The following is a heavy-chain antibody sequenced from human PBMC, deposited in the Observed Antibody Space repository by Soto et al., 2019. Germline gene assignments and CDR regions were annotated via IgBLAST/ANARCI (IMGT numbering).Heavy chain of an antibody. CDR2: ISAYSGNT. V-gene: IGHV1-18*04. D-gene: IGHD4-17*01. CDR1: GYTCTTYG. Sequence: ASVKVSCKASGYTCTTYGITWVRQAPGQGLEWMGWISAYSGNTNYAQKLQGRLTVTTDTSTNTAYMDLRSLRSDDTAVYYCARVVKAGDYGDYGRYYVDLWGQGILVAVSS. J-gene: IGHJ4*01. CDR3: ARVVKAGDYGDYGRYYVDL.